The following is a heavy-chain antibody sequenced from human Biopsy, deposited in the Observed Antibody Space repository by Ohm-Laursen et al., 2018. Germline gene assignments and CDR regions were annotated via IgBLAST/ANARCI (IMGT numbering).Heavy chain of an antibody. CDR2: ISGGGTI. V-gene: IGHV3-11*04. CDR1: GFSFSDYH. D-gene: IGHD1/OR15-1a*01. J-gene: IGHJ4*02. CDR3: ARGRTGG. Sequence: SLRLSCSASGFSFSDYHMRWIRQAPGRGLEWVSYISGGGTIYYADSVKGRFTISRDDAKNSLYLQMNSLRAEDTAVYYCARGRTGGWGQGTLVTVSS.